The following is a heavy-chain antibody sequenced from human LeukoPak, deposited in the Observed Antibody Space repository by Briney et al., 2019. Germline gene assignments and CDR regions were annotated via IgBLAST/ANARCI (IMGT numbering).Heavy chain of an antibody. CDR2: ISGSGGST. CDR1: GFTFSSYA. Sequence: PGGSLRLSCAASGFTFSSYAMSWVRQAPGKGLEWVSAISGSGGSTYYADSVKGRFTISRDNSKNTLYLQMNSLRAEDTAVYYCAGSRWIQLWHPLDYWGQGTLVTVSS. CDR3: AGSRWIQLWHPLDY. V-gene: IGHV3-23*01. J-gene: IGHJ4*02. D-gene: IGHD5-18*01.